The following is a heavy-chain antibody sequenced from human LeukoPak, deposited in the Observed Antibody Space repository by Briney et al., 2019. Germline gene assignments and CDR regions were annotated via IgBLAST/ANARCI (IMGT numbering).Heavy chain of an antibody. D-gene: IGHD2-2*02. CDR2: MYTSGST. CDR3: TRPRERYCTSGSCYIDLQAR. J-gene: IGHJ4*02. Sequence: KASQTLSLTCTVSGGSISSGYYYWSWIRQPAGKGLEWIGRMYTSGSTEYNPSLNSRVTISVDTSKNQFSLKLSSVTAADTAVYYCTRPRERYCTSGSCYIDLQARWGQGTLVTVSS. CDR1: GGSISSGYYY. V-gene: IGHV4-61*02.